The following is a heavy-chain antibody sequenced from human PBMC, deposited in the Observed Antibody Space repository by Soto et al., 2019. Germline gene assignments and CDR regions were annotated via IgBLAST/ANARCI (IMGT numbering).Heavy chain of an antibody. CDR1: GGSFSGYY. J-gene: IGHJ5*02. D-gene: IGHD2-2*01. CDR2: INHSGST. CDR3: ARRAGYCSSTSCPERGFDH. V-gene: IGHV4-34*01. Sequence: QVQLQQWGAGLLKPSETLSLTCAVYGGSFSGYYWSWIRQPPGKGLEWSGEINHSGSTNYNPSLKSRVTISVDTSKNHLSVKLSSVTAADTAVYYCARRAGYCSSTSCPERGFDHWGQGTLVTVSS.